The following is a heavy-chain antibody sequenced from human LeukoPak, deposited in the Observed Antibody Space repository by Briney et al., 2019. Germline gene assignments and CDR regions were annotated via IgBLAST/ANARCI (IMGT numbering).Heavy chain of an antibody. J-gene: IGHJ4*02. V-gene: IGHV1-69*05. CDR3: ARDSGSYLYFDY. CDR1: VGTFSSYA. Sequence: SVTVSCKASVGTFSSYAISWVRQAPGQGLEWMGGIIPIFGTANYAQKFQGRVTITTDESTSTAYMELSSLRSEDTAVYYCARDSGSYLYFDYWGQGTLVTVSS. CDR2: IIPIFGTA. D-gene: IGHD1-26*01.